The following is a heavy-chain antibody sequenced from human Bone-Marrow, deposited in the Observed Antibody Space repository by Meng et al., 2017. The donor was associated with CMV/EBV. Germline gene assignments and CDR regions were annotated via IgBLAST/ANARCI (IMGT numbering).Heavy chain of an antibody. J-gene: IGHJ4*02. CDR3: ARDGNRIQLWTGGFDY. CDR1: GFTFSSYA. Sequence: GESLKISCAASGFTFSSYAMHWVRQAPGKGLEWVAVISYDGSNKYYADSVKGRFTISRDNSKNTLYLQMNSLRAEDTAVYYCARDGNRIQLWTGGFDYCGQGTLVTVSS. D-gene: IGHD5-18*01. CDR2: ISYDGSNK. V-gene: IGHV3-30-3*01.